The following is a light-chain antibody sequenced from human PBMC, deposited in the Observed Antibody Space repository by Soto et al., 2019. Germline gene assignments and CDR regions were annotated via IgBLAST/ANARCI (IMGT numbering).Light chain of an antibody. CDR3: QQYKDYSWT. CDR2: TAS. V-gene: IGKV1-5*03. Sequence: IQMTQSPSTLSASVGDRVAITCRASQSIGIWLAWYQQKPGKAPRFLIYTASTLESGVPRRFSGSGSGTEFTITISSLQPDYFATYYCQQYKDYSWTFGQGTKVEIK. J-gene: IGKJ1*01. CDR1: QSIGIW.